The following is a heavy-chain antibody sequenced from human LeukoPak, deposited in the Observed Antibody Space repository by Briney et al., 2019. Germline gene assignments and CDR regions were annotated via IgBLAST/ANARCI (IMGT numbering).Heavy chain of an antibody. CDR1: GGSFSGYY. CDR2: INHSGST. Sequence: ETLSLTCAVYGGSFSGYYWSWIRQPPGKGLEWIGEINHSGSTNYNPSLKSRVTISVDTSKNQFSLKLSSVTAADTAVYYCARCPDSWFDPWGQGTLVTVSS. J-gene: IGHJ5*02. CDR3: ARCPDSWFDP. V-gene: IGHV4-34*01.